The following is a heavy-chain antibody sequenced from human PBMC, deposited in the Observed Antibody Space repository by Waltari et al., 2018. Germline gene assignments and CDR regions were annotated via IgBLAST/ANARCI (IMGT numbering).Heavy chain of an antibody. CDR3: ARVSGFRIATEAVFDY. CDR2: ISGTGKTI. Sequence: EVQLVESGGDLVPPGGSLTLSCAASGFTLSGYTMNWVRRAPGKGLEWISYISGTGKTIYYADSVKGRFTISRDNAQNSLFLQMNSLRVEDTAVYYCARVSGFRIATEAVFDYWGQGTLVTVSS. D-gene: IGHD6-13*01. CDR1: GFTLSGYT. J-gene: IGHJ4*02. V-gene: IGHV3-48*04.